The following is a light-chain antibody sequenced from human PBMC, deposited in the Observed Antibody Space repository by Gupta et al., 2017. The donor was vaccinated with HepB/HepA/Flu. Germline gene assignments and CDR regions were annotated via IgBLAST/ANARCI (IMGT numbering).Light chain of an antibody. CDR3: QESNSFPPYT. CDR2: DAS. J-gene: IGKJ2*01. V-gene: IGKV1-12*01. Sequence: DIQMTQSPSSVSASVGDRVTITCRASQAINSWLAWYQQKPGKAPKVLIYDASSLQSGVPSRFSGSGSGTDFTLTISSLQPEDFATYYCQESNSFPPYTFGQGTRLE. CDR1: QAINSW.